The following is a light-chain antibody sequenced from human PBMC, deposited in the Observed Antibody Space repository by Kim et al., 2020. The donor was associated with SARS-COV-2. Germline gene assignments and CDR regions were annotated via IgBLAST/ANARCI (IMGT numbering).Light chain of an antibody. J-gene: IGLJ3*02. V-gene: IGLV5-45*01. CDR1: SRISVSLYK. CDR3: MIWYSSAWV. Sequence: TRTLRSRISVSLYKIYWYQQKPGTPPQYILRYQSDSDNQQGSGVPGRFSGSKAASANAGILLISGLQSEDEADYFCMIWYSSAWVFGGGTQLTVL. CDR2: YQSDSDN.